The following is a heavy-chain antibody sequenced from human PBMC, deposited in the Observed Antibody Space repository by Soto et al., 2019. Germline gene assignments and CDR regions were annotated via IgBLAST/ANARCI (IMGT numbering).Heavy chain of an antibody. D-gene: IGHD3-22*01. J-gene: IGHJ4*02. CDR1: GGSISSGDYY. CDR2: ISYSGIT. CDR3: ARLTYYYDSSGSKNPAFDY. Sequence: SETLSLTCTVSGGSISSGDYYWTWSRQPPGKGLEYIGYISYSGITYYNPSLESRLTISAGTSKNQFSLKLSSVTAADTAVYYCARLTYYYDSSGSKNPAFDYWGQGTLVTVSS. V-gene: IGHV4-30-4*01.